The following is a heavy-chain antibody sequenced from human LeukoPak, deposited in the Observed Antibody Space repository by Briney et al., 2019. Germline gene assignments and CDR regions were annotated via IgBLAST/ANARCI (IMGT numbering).Heavy chain of an antibody. D-gene: IGHD6-19*01. CDR3: ARVSSGWYAFDI. Sequence: GGSLRLSCAASGFTFSSYSMNWVRQAPGKGLEWVSSISSSSSYIYYADSVKGRFTLSRDNAKNSLYLQMNSLGAEDTAVYYCARVSSGWYAFDIWGRGTMVTVSS. V-gene: IGHV3-21*01. CDR2: ISSSSSYI. CDR1: GFTFSSYS. J-gene: IGHJ3*02.